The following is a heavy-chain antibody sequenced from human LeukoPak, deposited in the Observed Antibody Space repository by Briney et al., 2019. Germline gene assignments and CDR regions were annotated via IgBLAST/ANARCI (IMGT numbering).Heavy chain of an antibody. CDR2: ISYDGSNK. Sequence: GRSLRLSCAASGFSFSSYAMHWVRQAPGKGLEWVAVISYDGSNKYYADSVKGRFTISRDNSKNTLYLQMNSLRAEDTAVFCCAKDYYYYDSSAYYPAFWGQGTLVTVSS. CDR3: AKDYYYYDSSAYYPAF. CDR1: GFSFSSYA. D-gene: IGHD3-22*01. V-gene: IGHV3-30-3*01. J-gene: IGHJ4*02.